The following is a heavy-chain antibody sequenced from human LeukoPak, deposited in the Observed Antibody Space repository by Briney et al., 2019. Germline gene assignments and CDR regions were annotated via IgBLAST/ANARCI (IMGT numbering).Heavy chain of an antibody. CDR3: ARVSPYYYGAGPYYVNY. V-gene: IGHV3-11*01. CDR2: ISSPGTSI. Sequence: GGSLRLSCAASGFTFSDYYMSWIRQAPGKGLEWVSYISSPGTSIFYADSVKGRFTVSRDNTKNSLFLQMNSLRVEDTAVYYCARVSPYYYGAGPYYVNYWGQGTLVTVSS. D-gene: IGHD3-10*01. CDR1: GFTFSDYY. J-gene: IGHJ4*02.